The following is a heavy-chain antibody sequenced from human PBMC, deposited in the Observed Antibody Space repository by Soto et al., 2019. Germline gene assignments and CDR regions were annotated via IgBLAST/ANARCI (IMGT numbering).Heavy chain of an antibody. J-gene: IGHJ5*02. CDR3: AKKGGDTTARVDFDP. D-gene: IGHD2-21*01. Sequence: EVQLLESGGGLVQPGGSLRLSCAASGFTFRQYSMSCVRQAPGKGLEWVSSISGSGVITYYPDSVKGRFTISRENSKNLMYLQMNRLRVEDTAVYYWAKKGGDTTARVDFDPWGQGTLVTVSS. V-gene: IGHV3-23*01. CDR2: ISGSGVIT. CDR1: GFTFRQYS.